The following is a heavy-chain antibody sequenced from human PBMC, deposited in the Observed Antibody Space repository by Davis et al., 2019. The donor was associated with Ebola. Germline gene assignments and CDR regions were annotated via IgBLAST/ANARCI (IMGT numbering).Heavy chain of an antibody. V-gene: IGHV4-34*01. J-gene: IGHJ6*04. CDR1: GGSISSYY. CDR3: ARPAPGRDYYYYGMDV. Sequence: SETLSLTCTVSGGSISSYYWSWIRQPPGKGLEWIGEINHSGSTNYNPSLKSRVTISVDTSKNQFSLKLSSVTAADTAVYYCARPAPGRDYYYYGMDVWGKGTTVTVSS. CDR2: INHSGST.